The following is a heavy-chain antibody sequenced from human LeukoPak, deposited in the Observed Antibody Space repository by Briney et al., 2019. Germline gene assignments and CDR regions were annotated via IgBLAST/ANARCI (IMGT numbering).Heavy chain of an antibody. D-gene: IGHD1-7*01. CDR3: ARAHNWKYGTFDY. J-gene: IGHJ4*02. CDR2: ISSSSSYI. CDR1: GFTFSSYS. Sequence: GGSLRLSCAGSGFTFSSYSMNWVHQAPGKGLEWVSCISSSSSYIYYADSVKGRFTISRDNAKNSLYLQMNSLRVEDTAVYYCARAHNWKYGTFDYWGQGTLVTVSS. V-gene: IGHV3-21*01.